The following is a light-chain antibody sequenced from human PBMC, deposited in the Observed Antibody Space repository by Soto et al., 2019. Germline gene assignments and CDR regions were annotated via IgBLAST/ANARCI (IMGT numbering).Light chain of an antibody. CDR2: NNN. CDR3: AAWDDILNGLV. J-gene: IGLJ1*01. CDR1: SSNIGPNA. Sequence: QSVLTHPPSASGTPGQKVTISCSGSSSNIGPNAVNWYQQLPGTAPKLLLYNNNQLPSGVSDRFSGSKSGTSASLSISGLQSDDESDYHCAAWDDILNGLVFGNGTKGTVL. V-gene: IGLV1-44*01.